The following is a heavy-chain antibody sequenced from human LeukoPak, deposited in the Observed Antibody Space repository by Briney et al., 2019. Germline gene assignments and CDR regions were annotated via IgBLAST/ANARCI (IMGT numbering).Heavy chain of an antibody. J-gene: IGHJ4*02. CDR3: ARDQGTGWFRFDC. CDR1: GDNVSSNNAA. D-gene: IGHD6-19*01. Sequence: SQTLSLTCVISGDNVSSNNAAWNWIRQSPSRGLEWLGRTYYRSKWYNDYAVSVKSRIIIYPDTSENQFSLQLNSVTPEDTAVYYCARDQGTGWFRFDCWGQGTLVTVSS. CDR2: TYYRSKWYN. V-gene: IGHV6-1*01.